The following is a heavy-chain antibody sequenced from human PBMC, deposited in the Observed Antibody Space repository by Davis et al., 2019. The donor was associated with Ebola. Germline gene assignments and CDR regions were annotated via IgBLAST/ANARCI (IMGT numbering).Heavy chain of an antibody. Sequence: AASVKVSCKASGYTFNIYYMYWVRQAPGQGLEWMGIINPSGGTTSYAQKFQGRVTMTRDTSTSTAYMELSSLRSEDTAVYYCASPYCSGGSCYYYYGMDVWGQGTTVTVSS. CDR2: INPSGGTT. D-gene: IGHD2-15*01. CDR1: GYTFNIYY. J-gene: IGHJ6*02. V-gene: IGHV1-46*02. CDR3: ASPYCSGGSCYYYYGMDV.